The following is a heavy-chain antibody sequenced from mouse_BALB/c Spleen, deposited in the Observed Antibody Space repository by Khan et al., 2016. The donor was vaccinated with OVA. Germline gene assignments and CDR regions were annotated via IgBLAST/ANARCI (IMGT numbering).Heavy chain of an antibody. V-gene: IGHV1-4*01. D-gene: IGHD2-14*01. CDR1: GYTFTSYT. Sequence: QVQLQQSGAELARPGASVKMSCKASGYTFTSYTIHWIKKRPGQGLEWIGYINPSNGYTNYNQKFKDKATLTTDKSSTTAYLQLSSLTSYDSAVYNCVRDGAYHRNDGWFAYWGQGTLVTVSA. J-gene: IGHJ3*01. CDR3: VRDGAYHRNDGWFAY. CDR2: INPSNGYT.